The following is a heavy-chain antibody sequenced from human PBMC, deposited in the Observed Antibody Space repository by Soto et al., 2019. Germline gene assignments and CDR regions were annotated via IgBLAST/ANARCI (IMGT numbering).Heavy chain of an antibody. V-gene: IGHV3-23*01. CDR3: AKAGGYDQPRSLWSSGGGGGRTMDV. J-gene: IGHJ6*02. CDR1: GFTFTTYA. Sequence: EVQLLESGGGLVQPGGSLRLSCAASGFTFTTYAMTWFRQAPGKGLEWVSTIRGSGGAIYYADSVKGRLTISRDNSKNTLYLQMNRLRAEDTAVYYCAKAGGYDQPRSLWSSGGGGGRTMDVWGQGTTVTVS. CDR2: IRGSGGAI. D-gene: IGHD5-12*01.